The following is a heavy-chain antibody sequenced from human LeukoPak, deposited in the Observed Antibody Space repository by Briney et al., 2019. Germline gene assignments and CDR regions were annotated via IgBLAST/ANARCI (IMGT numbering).Heavy chain of an antibody. J-gene: IGHJ3*02. Sequence: SETLSLTCSVSGGSISGSYWNWIRQPPGKGLEWIGSIYHSGSTYYNPSLKSRVTISVDTSKNQFSLKLSSVTAADTAVYYCARVREDPWNSAPHAFDIWGQGTMVTVSS. V-gene: IGHV4-38-2*02. CDR2: IYHSGST. CDR3: ARVREDPWNSAPHAFDI. D-gene: IGHD1-1*01. CDR1: GGSISGSY.